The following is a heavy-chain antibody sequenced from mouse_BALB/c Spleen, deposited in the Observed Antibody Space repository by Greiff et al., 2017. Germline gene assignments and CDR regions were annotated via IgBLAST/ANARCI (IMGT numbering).Heavy chain of an antibody. CDR2: IRSKSNNYAT. V-gene: IGHV10-1*02. J-gene: IGHJ3*01. CDR1: GFTFNTYA. Sequence: EVHLVESGGGLVQPKGSLKLSCAASGFTFNTYAMNWVRQAPGKGLEWVARIRSKSNNYATYYADSVKDRFTISRDDSQSMLYLQMNNLKTEDTAMYYCVRRSFAYWGQGTLVTVSA. CDR3: VRRSFAY.